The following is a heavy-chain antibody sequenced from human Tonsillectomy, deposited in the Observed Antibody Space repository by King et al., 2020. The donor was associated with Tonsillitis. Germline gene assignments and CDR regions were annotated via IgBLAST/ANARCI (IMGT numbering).Heavy chain of an antibody. CDR1: GGTFSNYA. D-gene: IGHD3-22*01. CDR3: AREGVNFYDSSGWDY. V-gene: IGHV1-69*06. CDR2: IIAMFGTT. J-gene: IGHJ4*02. Sequence: QLVQSGAEVKKPGSSVKVSCKAFGGTFSNYAISWVRQAPGQGLEWMGGIIAMFGTTNYAQKFQGRVTITADKSTSTAYMELSSLRSEDTAVYYCAREGVNFYDSSGWDYWGQGTLVTVSS.